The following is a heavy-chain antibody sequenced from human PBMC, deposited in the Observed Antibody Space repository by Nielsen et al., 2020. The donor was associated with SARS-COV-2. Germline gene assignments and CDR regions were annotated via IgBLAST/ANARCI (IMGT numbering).Heavy chain of an antibody. D-gene: IGHD6-13*01. CDR2: IYYSGST. V-gene: IGHV4-59*01. CDR3: ARDRGMYSSPFDY. CDR1: GGSISSYY. J-gene: IGHJ4*02. Sequence: SETLSLTCTVSGGSISSYYWSWIRQPPGKGLEWIGYIYYSGSTNYNPSLKSRVIISVDTSKNQFSLKLSSVTAADTAVYYCARDRGMYSSPFDYWGQGTLVTVSS.